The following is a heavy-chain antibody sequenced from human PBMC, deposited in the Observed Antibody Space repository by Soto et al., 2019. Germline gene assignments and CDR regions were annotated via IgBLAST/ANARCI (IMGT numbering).Heavy chain of an antibody. CDR1: GFTFSHYV. CDR3: VKAEWMVQLFDY. J-gene: IGHJ4*02. V-gene: IGHV3-23*04. Sequence: EVQLVESGGGLIQPGGSLRLSCAASGFTFSHYVMSWVRQAPGKGLEWVSGISGNGENTDYADSEKGRFTISRDNSNNTLYLQMNSLRAEDTAVYYCVKAEWMVQLFDYWGQGSLVTVSS. D-gene: IGHD6-19*01. CDR2: ISGNGENT.